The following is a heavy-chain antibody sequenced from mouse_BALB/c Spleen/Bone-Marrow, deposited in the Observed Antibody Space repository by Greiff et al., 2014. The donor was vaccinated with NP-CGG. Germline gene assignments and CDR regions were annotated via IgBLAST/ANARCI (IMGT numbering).Heavy chain of an antibody. V-gene: IGHV1S130*01. CDR3: ARSYRFWHFDV. Sequence: VQLQESGSVLVRPGASVKLSCKASGYTFTSSWMHWAKQRPGQGLEWIGDIHPNSGNTNYNEKFRGKATLTVDTSSNTAYVDLSSLTSEDSAVYYCARSYRFWHFDVWGAGTTVTVSS. J-gene: IGHJ1*01. CDR2: IHPNSGNT. CDR1: GYTFTSSW. D-gene: IGHD2-14*01.